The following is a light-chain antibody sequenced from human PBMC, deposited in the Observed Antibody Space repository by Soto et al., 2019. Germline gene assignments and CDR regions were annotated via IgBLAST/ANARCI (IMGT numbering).Light chain of an antibody. V-gene: IGKV2-28*01. CDR2: LGS. CDR1: QSLLHNNGYNY. Sequence: DIVMTQSPLSLPVTPGEPASISCRSSQSLLHNNGYNYLDWYLQKPGQSPQLLIYLGSNRASGVPDRFSGSGSGTDFTLKISRVEAEDVGVYYCMQALKTQFTFGPGTKVEI. CDR3: MQALKTQFT. J-gene: IGKJ3*01.